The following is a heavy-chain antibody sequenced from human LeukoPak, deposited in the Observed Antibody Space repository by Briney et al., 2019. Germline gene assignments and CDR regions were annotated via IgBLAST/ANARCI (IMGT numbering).Heavy chain of an antibody. CDR3: ARGELVGLGATSAGWFDP. CDR1: GYTFTGYY. J-gene: IGHJ5*02. Sequence: ASVKVSCKASGYTFTGYYMHWVRQAPGQGLEWMGRINPNSGGTNSAQKIQGRVAMTRDTSISTAYMELSRLTSDDTAVYYCARGELVGLGATSAGWFDPWGQGTLVTVSS. CDR2: INPNSGGT. D-gene: IGHD1-26*01. V-gene: IGHV1-2*06.